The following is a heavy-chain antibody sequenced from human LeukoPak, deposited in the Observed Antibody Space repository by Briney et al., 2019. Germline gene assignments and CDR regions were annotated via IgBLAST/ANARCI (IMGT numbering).Heavy chain of an antibody. Sequence: ASVKVSCKASGYTFTSYGISWVRQAPGQGLEWMGWISAYNGNTNYAQKLQGRVTMTTDTSTSTAYMELRSLRSDDTAVYYCARDWGCSSTSCYTYYFDYWGQGTLVTVSS. CDR1: GYTFTSYG. V-gene: IGHV1-18*01. CDR3: ARDWGCSSTSCYTYYFDY. D-gene: IGHD2-2*02. CDR2: ISAYNGNT. J-gene: IGHJ4*02.